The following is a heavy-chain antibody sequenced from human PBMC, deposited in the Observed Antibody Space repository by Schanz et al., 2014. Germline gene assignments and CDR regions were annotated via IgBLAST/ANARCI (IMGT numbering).Heavy chain of an antibody. CDR2: ISSTGGST. D-gene: IGHD1-1*01. V-gene: IGHV3-23*04. CDR3: AKAFRTTKYYGMDV. J-gene: IGHJ6*02. CDR1: GFTFYNYA. Sequence: EVRLVESGGGLVQPGGSLRLSCAASGFTFYNYAMTWVRQAPGKGLEWVSAISSTGGSTYYADSVKGRFTISRDNSSNNLSLLVNGLPGPSPSPSYCAKAFRTTKYYGMDVWGQGTTVTVS.